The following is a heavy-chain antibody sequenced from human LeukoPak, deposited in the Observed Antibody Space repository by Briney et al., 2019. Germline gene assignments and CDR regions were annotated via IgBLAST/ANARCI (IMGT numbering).Heavy chain of an antibody. CDR3: AKDGPYYDFWSGYHTRPRYYGMDV. CDR1: GFTFDDYA. D-gene: IGHD3-3*01. V-gene: IGHV3-9*01. Sequence: GGSLRLSCAASGFTFDDYAMHWVRQAPGKGPEWVSGISWNSGSIGYADSVKGRFTISRDNAKNSLYLQMNSLRAEDTAVYYCAKDGPYYDFWSGYHTRPRYYGMDVWGQGTTVTVSS. J-gene: IGHJ6*02. CDR2: ISWNSGSI.